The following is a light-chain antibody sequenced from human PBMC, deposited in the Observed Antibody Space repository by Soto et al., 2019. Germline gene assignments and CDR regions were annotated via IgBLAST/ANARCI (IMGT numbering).Light chain of an antibody. CDR1: NSSIRSNP. CDR3: QSYDSSLSGYV. CDR2: GNS. V-gene: IGLV1-40*01. J-gene: IGLJ1*01. Sequence: QSVLTQPPSASGTPGQRVTISCSGTNSSIRSNPVNWYQQFPGAAPKVLIYGNSNRPSGVPDRFSGSKSGTSASLAITGLQAEDEADYYCQSYDSSLSGYVFGTGTKVTVL.